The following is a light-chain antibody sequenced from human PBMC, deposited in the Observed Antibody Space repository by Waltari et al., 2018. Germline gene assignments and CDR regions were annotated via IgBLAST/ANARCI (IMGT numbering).Light chain of an antibody. V-gene: IGKV2-30*02. CDR3: LQHTHWPHT. Sequence: DVVMTQSPLSLPVTLGQPASISCRSSQSLVHSDGNTYFPWFQQRPGQSPRRLIYKVSNRGSGVPDRFSGSGSGTDFTLKISRVEAEDVGIYYCLQHTHWPHTFGGGTKVEIK. CDR1: QSLVHSDGNTY. J-gene: IGKJ4*01. CDR2: KVS.